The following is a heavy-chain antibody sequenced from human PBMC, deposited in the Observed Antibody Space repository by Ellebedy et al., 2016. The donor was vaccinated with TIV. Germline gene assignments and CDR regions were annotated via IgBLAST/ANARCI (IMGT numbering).Heavy chain of an antibody. Sequence: GESLKISCAASGFTVTSNYMSWVRQAPGKGLEWVSVYSSGGSKYYADSVKDSFIISSDKSKNTLILQMSSLRVEETAVYYCARGTFGRGRSGFLDYWGQGTLVTVSS. CDR3: ARGTFGRGRSGFLDY. CDR1: GFTVTSNY. J-gene: IGHJ4*02. V-gene: IGHV3-66*01. CDR2: YSSGGSK. D-gene: IGHD3/OR15-3a*01.